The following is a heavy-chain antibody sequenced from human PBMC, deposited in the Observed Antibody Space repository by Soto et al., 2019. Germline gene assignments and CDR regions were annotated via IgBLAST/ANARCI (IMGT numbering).Heavy chain of an antibody. CDR2: IYYSGST. CDR1: GGSISSSSYY. D-gene: IGHD6-19*01. CDR3: ARARSSGWYRADAFDI. V-gene: IGHV4-61*05. Sequence: SETLSLTCTVSGGSISSSSYYWGWIRQPPGKGLEWIGYIYYSGSTNYNPSLKSRVTISVDTSKNQFSLKLSSVTAADTAVFYCARARSSGWYRADAFDIWGQGTMVTISS. J-gene: IGHJ3*02.